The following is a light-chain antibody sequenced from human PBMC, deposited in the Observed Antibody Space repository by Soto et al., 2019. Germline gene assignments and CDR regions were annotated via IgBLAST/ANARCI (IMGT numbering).Light chain of an antibody. CDR1: YSNIGAGYE. V-gene: IGLV1-40*01. CDR3: QSSDSSLNV. J-gene: IGLJ1*01. Sequence: QSVLTQPPSVSGAPGQRVTISCTGSYSNIGAGYEVHWYQQIPGTAPKLLIYGNSNRPSGVPDRFSGSKSGTSASLAITGLQAEDEADYYCQSSDSSLNVFGTGTKLTVL. CDR2: GNS.